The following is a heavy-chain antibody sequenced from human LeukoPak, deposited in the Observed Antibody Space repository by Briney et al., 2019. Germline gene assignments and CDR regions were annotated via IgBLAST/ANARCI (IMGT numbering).Heavy chain of an antibody. J-gene: IGHJ4*02. CDR2: LRYDSNNE. CDR1: GFTFSNHG. D-gene: IGHD6-6*01. V-gene: IGHV3-30*02. CDR3: ARAPYSTSSTELDF. Sequence: GGSLRLSCAASGFTFSNHGMHWVRQAPGKGLEWVAFLRYDSNNEYYADSVKGRFTISRDNSKNTLFLQMGCLKADDTGVYYCARAPYSTSSTELDFWGQGTLVTVSS.